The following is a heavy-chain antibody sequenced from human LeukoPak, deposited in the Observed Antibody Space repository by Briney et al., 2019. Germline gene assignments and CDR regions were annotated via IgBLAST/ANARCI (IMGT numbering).Heavy chain of an antibody. CDR2: ISGSGGST. Sequence: GGSLRLYCAASGFTFSSYAMSWVRQAPGKGLEWVSAISGSGGSTYYADSVKGRFTISRDNSKNTLYLQMNSLRAEDTAVYYCAKGTQPSSGWYLGGPVARTWNHYFDYWGQGTLVTVSS. V-gene: IGHV3-23*01. CDR3: AKGTQPSSGWYLGGPVARTWNHYFDY. J-gene: IGHJ4*02. D-gene: IGHD6-19*01. CDR1: GFTFSSYA.